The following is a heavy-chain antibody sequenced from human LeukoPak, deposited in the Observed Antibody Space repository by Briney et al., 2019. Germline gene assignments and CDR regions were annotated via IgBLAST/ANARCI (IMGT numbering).Heavy chain of an antibody. D-gene: IGHD6-19*01. CDR1: GYTFTSYG. V-gene: IGHV1-18*01. CDR3: ARGVAVAGSGRGYYMDV. CDR2: ISAYNGNT. Sequence: ASVKVSCKASGYTFTSYGISWVRQAPGQGLEWMGWISAYNGNTNYAQKLQGRVTMTTDTSTSTAYMELRSLRFDDTAVYYCARGVAVAGSGRGYYMDVWGKGTTVTVSS. J-gene: IGHJ6*03.